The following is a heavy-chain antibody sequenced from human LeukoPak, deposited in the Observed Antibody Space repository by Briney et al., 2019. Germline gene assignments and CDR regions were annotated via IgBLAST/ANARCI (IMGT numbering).Heavy chain of an antibody. J-gene: IGHJ6*04. D-gene: IGHD2-2*01. Sequence: GGSLRLSCAASGFTFSSYGMHWVRQAPGKGLEWVAVIWYDGSEKYYADSVRGRFTISGDNSKNTLYLQMNSPRAEDTAVYYCARWAAAMDVWGKGTTVTVSS. CDR1: GFTFSSYG. V-gene: IGHV3-33*01. CDR2: IWYDGSEK. CDR3: ARWAAAMDV.